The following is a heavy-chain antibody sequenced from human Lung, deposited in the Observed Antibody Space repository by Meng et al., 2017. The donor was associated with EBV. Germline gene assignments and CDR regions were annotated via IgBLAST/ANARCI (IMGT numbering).Heavy chain of an antibody. CDR3: ARDRVQLWFS. D-gene: IGHD5-18*01. CDR1: GFTFSSYA. CDR2: ISYDGSNK. J-gene: IGHJ5*02. V-gene: IGHV3-30-3*01. Sequence: VQLGGSGGGVVQPGRSLRLSCAASGFTFSSYAMHWVRQAPGKGLEWVAVISYDGSNKYYADSVKGRFTISRDNSKNTLYLQMNSLRAEDTAVYYCARDRVQLWFSWGQGTLVTVSS.